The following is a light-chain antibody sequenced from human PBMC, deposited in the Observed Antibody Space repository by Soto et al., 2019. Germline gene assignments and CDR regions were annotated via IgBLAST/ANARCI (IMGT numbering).Light chain of an antibody. Sequence: QSVLTQPASVPGSPGQSITISFTGTSNDVGGYNLVSWYQQYTGKAPKLIIYEGSKRPSGVSDRFSCSRSGNTASLTISALQDEDEAEYSCCSCAGVATFVFGRGTKLPVL. CDR1: SNDVGGYNL. J-gene: IGLJ2*01. CDR2: EGS. CDR3: CSCAGVATFV. V-gene: IGLV2-23*03.